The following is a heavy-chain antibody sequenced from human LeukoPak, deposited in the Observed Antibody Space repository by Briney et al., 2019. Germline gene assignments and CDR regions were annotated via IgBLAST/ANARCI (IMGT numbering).Heavy chain of an antibody. Sequence: ETLSLTCTVSGGSISSYYWSWVRQAPGKGLEWVSAISGSGGSTYYADSVKGRFTISRDNSKNTLYLQMNSLRAEDTAVYYCAGGWDCSSTSCPNQNFDYWGQGTLVTVSS. V-gene: IGHV3-23*01. CDR3: AGGWDCSSTSCPNQNFDY. CDR1: GGSISSYY. D-gene: IGHD2-2*01. J-gene: IGHJ4*02. CDR2: ISGSGGST.